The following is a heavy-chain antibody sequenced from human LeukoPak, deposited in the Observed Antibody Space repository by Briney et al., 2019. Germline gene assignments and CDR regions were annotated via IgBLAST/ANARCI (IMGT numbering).Heavy chain of an antibody. CDR3: ATGSGLWSPDY. CDR2: INSDGSST. CDR1: GLTFINYW. D-gene: IGHD2-21*01. J-gene: IGHJ4*02. Sequence: GGSLRLSCAASGLTFINYWMVWVRQAPGKGLLWVSRINSDGSSTTYADSVKGRFTISRDNAKNTVYLQMNSLRAEDTAVYFCATGSGLWSPDYWGQGTLVTVSS. V-gene: IGHV3-74*01.